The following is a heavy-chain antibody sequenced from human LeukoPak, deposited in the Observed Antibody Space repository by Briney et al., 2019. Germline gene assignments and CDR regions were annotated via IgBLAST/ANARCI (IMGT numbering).Heavy chain of an antibody. V-gene: IGHV1-69*06. J-gene: IGHJ4*02. CDR3: ARFRQSQSPLDY. Sequence: SVKVSCKASGGTFTSYAISWVRQAPGQGLEWMGGIIPMFGTTNYAQSFQGRVTITADKSTSTAYMELSSLRSDDTAVYYCARFRQSQSPLDYWGQGTLVTVSS. CDR2: IIPMFGTT. CDR1: GGTFTSYA.